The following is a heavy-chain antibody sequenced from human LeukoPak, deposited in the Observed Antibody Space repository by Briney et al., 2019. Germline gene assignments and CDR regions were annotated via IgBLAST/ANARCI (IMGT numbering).Heavy chain of an antibody. CDR1: GASVSRDY. CDR2: IFYTGST. J-gene: IGHJ2*01. CDR3: ARLVSFYDSSGYYHYWYFDL. D-gene: IGHD3-22*01. V-gene: IGHV4-59*08. Sequence: SETLSLTCTVSGASVSRDYWSWIREPPGKGLEWIGNIFYTGSTSYNPSLKSRVTMSLDTSRNQFSLKLFSVTAADTAIYYCARLVSFYDSSGYYHYWYFDLWGRGTPVTVSS.